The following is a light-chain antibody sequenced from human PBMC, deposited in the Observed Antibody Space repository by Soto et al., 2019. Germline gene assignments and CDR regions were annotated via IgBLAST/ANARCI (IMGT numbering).Light chain of an antibody. CDR3: SSYAASNNFYFV. Sequence: QSALTQPPSASGSPGQSVTISFTGTSSDVGGYNYVSWYQQYPGRAPKLMIYEVTKRPSGVPDRFSGSKSGNTASLTVSGRQAEDEADYYCSSYAASNNFYFVFGGGTKVTVL. J-gene: IGLJ3*02. CDR1: SSDVGGYNY. V-gene: IGLV2-8*01. CDR2: EVT.